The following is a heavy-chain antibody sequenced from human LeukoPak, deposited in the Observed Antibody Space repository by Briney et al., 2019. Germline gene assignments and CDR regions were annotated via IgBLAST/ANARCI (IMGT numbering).Heavy chain of an antibody. CDR2: IYYSGGT. J-gene: IGHJ6*02. CDR3: ARVGDYNIYYYYGMDV. CDR1: GGSISSYY. D-gene: IGHD3-16*01. Sequence: SETLSLTCTVSGGSISSYYWSWIRRPPGKGLEWIGYIYYSGGTNYNPSLKSRVTISVDTSKNQFSLKLSSVTAADTAVYYCARVGDYNIYYYYGMDVWGQGTTVTVSS. V-gene: IGHV4-59*01.